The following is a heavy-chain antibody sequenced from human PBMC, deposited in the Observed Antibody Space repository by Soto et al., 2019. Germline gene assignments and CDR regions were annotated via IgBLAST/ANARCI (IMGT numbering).Heavy chain of an antibody. J-gene: IGHJ6*03. V-gene: IGHV3-72*01. Sequence: GGSLRLSCAVSGFTFSDYYMDWVRQAPGKGLEWVGRTRNKAKGYSREYAASVNGRFTISSDESNKSLFLEMNSLKAEDTAVYYCVRATTKYTNWYMDVWGKGTTVTVSS. CDR2: TRNKAKGYSR. CDR3: VRATTKYTNWYMDV. D-gene: IGHD4-4*01. CDR1: GFTFSDYY.